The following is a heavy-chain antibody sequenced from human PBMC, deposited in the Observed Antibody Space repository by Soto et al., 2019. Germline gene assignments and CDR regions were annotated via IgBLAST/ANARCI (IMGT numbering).Heavy chain of an antibody. Sequence: AGGSLRLSCAASGFNFRDYAMSWVRQAPGKGLEWVSGVSGRSGSTYYADSVKGRFTISRNNPTNTLYLQLNNLRGEDTAFYYCARDQFSERNGYFYGYGYFDYWGQGIPVTVSS. CDR1: GFNFRDYA. J-gene: IGHJ4*02. CDR3: ARDQFSERNGYFYGYGYFDY. D-gene: IGHD5-18*01. V-gene: IGHV3-23*01. CDR2: VSGRSGST.